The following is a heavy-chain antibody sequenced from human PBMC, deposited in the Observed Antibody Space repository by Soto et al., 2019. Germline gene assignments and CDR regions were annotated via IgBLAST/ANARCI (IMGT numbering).Heavy chain of an antibody. CDR2: MNPNSGNT. J-gene: IGHJ4*02. CDR1: GYTFTSYD. CDR3: ARGITIFGVVPG. Sequence: QVQLVQSGAEVKKPGASVKVSCKASGYTFTSYDINWVRQATGQGLEWMGWMNPNSGNTGYAQKFWDSVTMTRDTSISTAEIGMRSLGSADTAVYYCARGITIFGVVPGWGQGTLVTVSS. V-gene: IGHV1-8*01. D-gene: IGHD3-3*01.